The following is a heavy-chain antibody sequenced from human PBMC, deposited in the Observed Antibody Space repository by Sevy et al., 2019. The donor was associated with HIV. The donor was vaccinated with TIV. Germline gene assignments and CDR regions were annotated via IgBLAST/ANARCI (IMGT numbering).Heavy chain of an antibody. J-gene: IGHJ6*02. D-gene: IGHD3-22*01. Sequence: GGSLRLSCAASGFTFSSYSMNWVRQAPGKGLEWVSSISSSSSYIYYADSVKGRFTISRDNAKNSLYLQMNSLRAEDTAVYYCARAGFGYYDSSGYYRYYYYGMDVWGQGTTVTVSS. CDR1: GFTFSSYS. CDR2: ISSSSSYI. CDR3: ARAGFGYYDSSGYYRYYYYGMDV. V-gene: IGHV3-21*04.